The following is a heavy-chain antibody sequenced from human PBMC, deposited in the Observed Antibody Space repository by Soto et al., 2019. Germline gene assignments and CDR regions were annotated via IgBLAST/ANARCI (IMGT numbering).Heavy chain of an antibody. CDR2: INPNSGAT. V-gene: IGHV1-2*02. CDR1: GYSFTAYY. CDR3: ARKGFFDY. Sequence: GPSVKVSCKASGYSFTAYYMHWVRQAPGQGLEWMGWINPNSGATNYAQKFQGRVTVTRDTSISTAYMEMSSLRSDDTAVYYCARKGFFDYWGQGTLVTVSS. J-gene: IGHJ4*02.